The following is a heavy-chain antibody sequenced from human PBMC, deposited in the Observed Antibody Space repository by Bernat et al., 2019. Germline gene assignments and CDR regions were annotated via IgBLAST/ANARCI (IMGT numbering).Heavy chain of an antibody. D-gene: IGHD3-10*01. Sequence: EVQLVESGGGLIQPGGSLRLSCAASGFSVSSYYMSWVRQAPGKGREWVSLIYSGGRTYYADYRQGRFTISRDNSKNTLYLQMNSLRAEDTALYYCARVAYGSGSYYNINWFDSWGQGILVTVSS. CDR3: ARVAYGSGSYYNINWFDS. V-gene: IGHV3-53*01. J-gene: IGHJ5*01. CDR2: IYSGGRT. CDR1: GFSVSSYY.